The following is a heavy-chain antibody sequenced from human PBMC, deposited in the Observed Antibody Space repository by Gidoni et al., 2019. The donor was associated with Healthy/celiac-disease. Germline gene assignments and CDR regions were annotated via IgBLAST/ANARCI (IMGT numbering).Heavy chain of an antibody. CDR3: ARDGAYCSSTSCYRDFYYYGMDV. CDR2: IWYDGSNK. CDR1: GFNVNNDG. D-gene: IGHD2-2*02. J-gene: IGHJ6*02. V-gene: IGHV3-33*01. Sequence: QVQLVESGGGVVQPGKSLRLPCAASGFNVNNDGMHGVRRAPGKGLDWVAVIWYDGSNKYYADSVKGRFTISRDTFKNSLYLQMNSLRAEDTAVYYCARDGAYCSSTSCYRDFYYYGMDVWGQGTTVTVSS.